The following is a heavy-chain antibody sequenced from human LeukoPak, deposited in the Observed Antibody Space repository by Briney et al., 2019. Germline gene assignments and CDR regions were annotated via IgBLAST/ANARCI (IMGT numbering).Heavy chain of an antibody. CDR1: GFTFSSYW. CDR3: ARGVGATSRMYYFDC. CDR2: IKQDGSEE. V-gene: IGHV3-7*01. Sequence: GGSLRLSCAASGFTFSSYWMSWVRQAPGKGLEWVANIKQDGSEEYYVDSVKGRFTISTDNVRNSLYLQMSSLRAEDTAVYYCARGVGATSRMYYFDCWGQGTLVTVSS. J-gene: IGHJ4*02. D-gene: IGHD1-26*01.